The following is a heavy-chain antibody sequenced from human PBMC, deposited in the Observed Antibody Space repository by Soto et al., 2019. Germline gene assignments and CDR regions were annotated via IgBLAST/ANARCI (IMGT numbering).Heavy chain of an antibody. Sequence: QMQLVESGGGVVQPGRSLRLSCAASGFSFRNYNLHWVRQAPGKGLDWVAVVSHDGVNKHYAESVKGRLSISRDSSRDTLYLQMSSLRPEDTAVYYCVRETQIVMVVVPTPGSPGAFDMWGQGTMVTVSS. CDR1: GFSFRNYN. V-gene: IGHV3-30-3*01. CDR3: VRETQIVMVVVPTPGSPGAFDM. J-gene: IGHJ3*02. CDR2: VSHDGVNK. D-gene: IGHD2-15*01.